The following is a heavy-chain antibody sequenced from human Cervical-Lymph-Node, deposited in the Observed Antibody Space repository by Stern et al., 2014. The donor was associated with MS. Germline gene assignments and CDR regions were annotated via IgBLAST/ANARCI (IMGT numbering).Heavy chain of an antibody. D-gene: IGHD3-3*01. CDR3: ARDGFTKAMDV. J-gene: IGHJ6*02. CDR1: GFSFSGYW. CDR2: MNSDGSRV. V-gene: IGHV3-74*01. Sequence: EDQLVESGGVLVQPGGSLRLSCAASGFSFSGYWMHWLRQPPGKGPVWLSRMNSDGSRVNYADSVKGRFTISRDNAKHTLYLQMNSLTAEDTAVYYCARDGFTKAMDVWGQGTTVTVS.